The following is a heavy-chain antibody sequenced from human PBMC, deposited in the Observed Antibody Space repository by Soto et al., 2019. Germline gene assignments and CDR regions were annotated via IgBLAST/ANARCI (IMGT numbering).Heavy chain of an antibody. CDR3: ARYRLRSGSYDY. V-gene: IGHV4-59*08. D-gene: IGHD1-26*01. J-gene: IGHJ4*02. CDR1: GGSISSYY. Sequence: SETLSLTCTVSGGSISSYYWSWIRQPPGKGLEWIGYIYYSGSTNYNPSLKSRVTISVDTSKNQFSLKLSSVTAADTAVYYCARYRLRSGSYDYWGQGTLVTVSS. CDR2: IYYSGST.